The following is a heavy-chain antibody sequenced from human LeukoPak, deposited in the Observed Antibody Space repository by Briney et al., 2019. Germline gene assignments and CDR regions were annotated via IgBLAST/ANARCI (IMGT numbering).Heavy chain of an antibody. Sequence: AXVKVSRKASGYTFNNYDINWVRQAPGQGLEWMGWMNPNSGNTGYAQKFQGRVTITTDTSITTAYMELNSLRSEDTAVYYCAREGFDYWGQGTLVTVSS. CDR2: MNPNSGNT. CDR1: GYTFNNYD. J-gene: IGHJ4*02. V-gene: IGHV1-8*03. CDR3: AREGFDY.